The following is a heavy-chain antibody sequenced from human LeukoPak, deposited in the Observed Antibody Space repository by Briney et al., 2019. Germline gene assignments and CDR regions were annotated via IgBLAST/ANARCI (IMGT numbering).Heavy chain of an antibody. Sequence: ASVKVSCKASEYSFTGYNIYWMRQAPGQGLEWMGRINFDSGGTNSAQKFQGRVTMTRDTSVSTAYMELTRLISDDTAVYYCARPSIPDYYFDLWGQGAPVTVSS. V-gene: IGHV1-2*06. D-gene: IGHD4/OR15-4a*01. CDR3: ARPSIPDYYFDL. CDR2: INFDSGGT. CDR1: EYSFTGYN. J-gene: IGHJ4*02.